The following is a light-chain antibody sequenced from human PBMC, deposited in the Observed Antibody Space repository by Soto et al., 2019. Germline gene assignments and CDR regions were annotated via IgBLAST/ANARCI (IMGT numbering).Light chain of an antibody. CDR2: GAS. V-gene: IGKV3-15*01. CDR1: QSISSN. CDR3: QQYNDWPYT. J-gene: IGKJ2*01. Sequence: EILMTQSLATLSVSPGERATLSCRASQSISSNLAWYQQKPGQAPRFLIYGASTRATNIPARFSGSGSGTEFTLTISSLQTEDFAVYYCQQYNDWPYTFGQGTKLEIK.